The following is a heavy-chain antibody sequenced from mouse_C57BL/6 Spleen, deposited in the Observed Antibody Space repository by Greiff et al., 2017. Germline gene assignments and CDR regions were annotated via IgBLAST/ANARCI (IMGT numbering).Heavy chain of an antibody. CDR2: IYPRSGNT. J-gene: IGHJ2*01. CDR3: ARGGYFDC. V-gene: IGHV1-81*01. Sequence: QVQLQQSGAELARPGASVKLSCTASGYTFTSYGISWVKQRTGQGLEWIGEIYPRSGNTYYTEKFKGKATLTADKSASTAYMELRSLASEDSAVYFCARGGYFDCWGQGTTLTVSS. CDR1: GYTFTSYG.